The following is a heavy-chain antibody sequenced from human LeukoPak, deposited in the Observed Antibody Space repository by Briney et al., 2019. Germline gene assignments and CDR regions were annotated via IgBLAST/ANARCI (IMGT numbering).Heavy chain of an antibody. CDR1: GGSISSGSYY. Sequence: SQTLSLTCTVSGGSISSGSYYWSWIRQPAGKRLEWIGRIYTSGSTNYNPSLKSRVTISVDTSKNHFSLKVGSVTAADTAVYYWAREGPATAIREIWFDPWGQGTLVTVSS. V-gene: IGHV4-61*02. J-gene: IGHJ5*02. D-gene: IGHD2-21*02. CDR3: AREGPATAIREIWFDP. CDR2: IYTSGST.